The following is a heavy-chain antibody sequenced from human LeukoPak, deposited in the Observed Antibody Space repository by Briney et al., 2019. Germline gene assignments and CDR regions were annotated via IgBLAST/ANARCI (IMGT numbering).Heavy chain of an antibody. CDR2: IYHSGST. Sequence: SSETLSLTCAVSGGSISSGGYSWSWIRQPPGKGLEWIGYIYHSGSTYYNPSLKSRVTISVDRSKNQLSLKLSSVPAADTAVYYCARALYCSSTSCSYFDYWGQGTLVTVSS. CDR3: ARALYCSSTSCSYFDY. D-gene: IGHD2-2*01. CDR1: GGSISSGGYS. V-gene: IGHV4-30-2*01. J-gene: IGHJ4*02.